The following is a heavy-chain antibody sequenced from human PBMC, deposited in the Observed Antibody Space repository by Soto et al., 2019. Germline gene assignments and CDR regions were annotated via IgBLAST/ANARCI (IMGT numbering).Heavy chain of an antibody. J-gene: IGHJ5*02. Sequence: ASVKVSCKASGYTFTSYAMHWVRQAPGQRLEWMGWINAGNGNTKYSQKFQGRVTITRDTSASTAYMELSSLRSEDTAVYYCARDGPITIFGVVIIQPAWFDPWGQGTLVTVSS. CDR2: INAGNGNT. D-gene: IGHD3-3*01. CDR3: ARDGPITIFGVVIIQPAWFDP. CDR1: GYTFTSYA. V-gene: IGHV1-3*01.